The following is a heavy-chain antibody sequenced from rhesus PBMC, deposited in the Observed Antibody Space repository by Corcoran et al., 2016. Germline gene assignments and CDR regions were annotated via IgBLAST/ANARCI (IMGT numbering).Heavy chain of an antibody. CDR1: GFTFSSYG. J-gene: IGHJ1*01. D-gene: IGHD6-37*01. CDR3: AKEGEVGGGWYRYGKYFEF. Sequence: EVQLVETGGGLVQPGGSLKLPCAASGFTFSSYGMSWVRQAPGKGLEWFSAINSCGVTTYYAEPVKGPFTSSRDNSKNTLSLQMNSLRAEDTAVYYCAKEGEVGGGWYRYGKYFEFWGQGALVTVSS. V-gene: IGHV3S5*01. CDR2: INSCGVTT.